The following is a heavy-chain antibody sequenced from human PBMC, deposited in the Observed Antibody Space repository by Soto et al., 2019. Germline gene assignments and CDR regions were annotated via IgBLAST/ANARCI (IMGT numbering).Heavy chain of an antibody. CDR3: ARATTLAFDY. J-gene: IGHJ4*02. D-gene: IGHD1-26*01. Sequence: EVQLVESGGGLFQSGGSLRLSCAASGLTVSTNYMSWVRQAPGKGLEWVSVIYSDGRTYHADSVKGRFTISRDNFKNTLYLQMNSLRVEDTAVYYCARATTLAFDYWGQGTLVTVSS. V-gene: IGHV3-66*01. CDR2: IYSDGRT. CDR1: GLTVSTNY.